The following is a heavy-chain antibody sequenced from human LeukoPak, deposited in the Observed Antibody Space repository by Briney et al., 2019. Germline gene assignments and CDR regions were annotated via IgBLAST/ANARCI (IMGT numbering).Heavy chain of an antibody. Sequence: ASVKVSCKASGYTFTSYDINWVRQATGQGLEWMGWMNPNSGNTGYAQKFQGRVTITRNTSISTAYMELSSLRSEDTAVYYCSRGTHANLDAFENWGQGTMVTVSS. CDR3: SRGTHANLDAFEN. CDR2: MNPNSGNT. J-gene: IGHJ3*02. D-gene: IGHD4/OR15-4a*01. V-gene: IGHV1-8*03. CDR1: GYTFTSYD.